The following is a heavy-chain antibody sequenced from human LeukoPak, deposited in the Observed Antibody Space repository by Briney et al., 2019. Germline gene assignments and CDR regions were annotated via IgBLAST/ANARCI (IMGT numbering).Heavy chain of an antibody. Sequence: PGGSLRLSCAASGLTVTNAWMHWFRQAPGQGLEWVAIIQYDGSKEYYADSVKGRFTISRDNSKNMVYLQMNSLRAEDTAVYYCAKDEYGSSSYYFDYWGQGTLVTVSS. CDR2: IQYDGSKE. V-gene: IGHV3-30*02. J-gene: IGHJ4*02. CDR3: AKDEYGSSSYYFDY. D-gene: IGHD6-13*01. CDR1: GLTVTNAW.